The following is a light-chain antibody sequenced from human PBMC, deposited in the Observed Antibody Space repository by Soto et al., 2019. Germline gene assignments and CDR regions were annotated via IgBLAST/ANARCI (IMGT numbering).Light chain of an antibody. CDR2: GAS. J-gene: IGKJ1*01. CDR1: QSISSSY. V-gene: IGKV3-20*01. CDR3: QHYSLYSPWT. Sequence: EVVLTQSPGTLSLSPGERATLSCKASQSISSSYLAWYQQKPGQAPRLLIYGASTRATGIPDKFSGSGSGTDFTLTISSLQPDDSATYYCQHYSLYSPWTFGQGTKVEIK.